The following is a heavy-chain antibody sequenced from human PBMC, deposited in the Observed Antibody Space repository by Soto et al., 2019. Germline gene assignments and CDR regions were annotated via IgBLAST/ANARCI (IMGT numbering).Heavy chain of an antibody. V-gene: IGHV2-5*02. CDR1: GFSLSTSGVG. D-gene: IGHD2-15*01. CDR2: IYWDDVQ. CDR3: AHSPCSGGTCYLFDY. Sequence: SGPTLVNPTQTLTLTCTISGFSLSTSGVGVGWIRQPPGKSLEWLALIYWDDVQRYSPSLKTRLTITKDTSRSQVVLTMTNMDPVDTATYYCAHSPCSGGTCYLFDYWGQGTLVTSPQ. J-gene: IGHJ4*02.